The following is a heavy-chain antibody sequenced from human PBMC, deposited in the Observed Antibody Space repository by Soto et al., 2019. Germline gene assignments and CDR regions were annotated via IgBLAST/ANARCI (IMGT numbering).Heavy chain of an antibody. CDR3: AGDEEDRASGKEGILAGGATQYNWFDP. V-gene: IGHV4-39*02. J-gene: IGHJ5*02. CDR1: GGSISSSSYY. D-gene: IGHD5-12*01. Sequence: SETLSLTCTVSGGSISSSSYYWGWIRQPPGKGLEWIGSIYYSGSTYYNPSLKSRVTISVDTSKNQFSLKLSSVTAAEPAVYYCAGDEEDRASGKEGILAGGATQYNWFDPWGQGTLVTVSS. CDR2: IYYSGST.